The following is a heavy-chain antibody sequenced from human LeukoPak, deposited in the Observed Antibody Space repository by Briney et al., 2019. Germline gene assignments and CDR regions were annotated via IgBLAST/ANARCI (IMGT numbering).Heavy chain of an antibody. D-gene: IGHD5-24*01. Sequence: GGSLRLSCAASGFTFSGPAMHWVRQASGKGLEWVGRIRSKANSYATAYAASVKGRFTISRDDSKNTAYLQMNSLKTEDTAVYYCTRLGDGYKIDYWGQGTLVTVSS. CDR3: TRLGDGYKIDY. CDR1: GFTFSGPA. J-gene: IGHJ4*02. CDR2: IRSKANSYAT. V-gene: IGHV3-73*01.